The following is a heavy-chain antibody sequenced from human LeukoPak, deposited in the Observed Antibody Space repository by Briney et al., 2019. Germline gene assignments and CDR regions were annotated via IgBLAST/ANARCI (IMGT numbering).Heavy chain of an antibody. CDR2: IIPIFGTA. CDR3: ARDPHSGSYEAAGGY. J-gene: IGHJ4*02. CDR1: GGTFSSYA. Sequence: GASVKVSCKASGGTFSSYAISWVRQAPGQGLEWMGGIIPIFGTANYAQKLQGRVTITADESTSTAYMELSSLRSEDTAVYYCARDPHSGSYEAAGGYWGQGTLVTVSS. V-gene: IGHV1-69*13. D-gene: IGHD1-26*01.